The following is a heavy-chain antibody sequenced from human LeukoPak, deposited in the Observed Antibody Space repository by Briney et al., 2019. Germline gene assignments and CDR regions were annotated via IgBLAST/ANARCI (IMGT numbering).Heavy chain of an antibody. D-gene: IGHD2-15*01. Sequence: PGGSLRLSCAASGFTFSSYGLSWVRQAPGKGLEWVSVISGSGGSTYYADSVKGRFTISRDNSKNTLYLQMNSLRAEDTAVFYCAKLYGHCSGGTCYFDYWGQGTLVSVSS. V-gene: IGHV3-23*01. J-gene: IGHJ4*02. CDR3: AKLYGHCSGGTCYFDY. CDR2: ISGSGGST. CDR1: GFTFSSYG.